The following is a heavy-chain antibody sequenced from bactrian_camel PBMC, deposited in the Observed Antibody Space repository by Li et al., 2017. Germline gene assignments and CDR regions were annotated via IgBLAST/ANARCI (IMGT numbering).Heavy chain of an antibody. CDR3: ATGGPYSSRTALSY. J-gene: IGHJ4*01. CDR2: FYTGGTFT. D-gene: IGHD7*01. V-gene: IGHV3S1*01. CDR1: GFAFTRDW. Sequence: HVQLVESGGGLVQPGGSLRLSCAASGFAFTRDWMHWVRQAAGKGLEWVSSFYTGGTFTTFADSVKGRFTISRDNAKNTVYLRMNSLKSEDTALYYCATGGPYSSRTALSYWGQGTQVTVS.